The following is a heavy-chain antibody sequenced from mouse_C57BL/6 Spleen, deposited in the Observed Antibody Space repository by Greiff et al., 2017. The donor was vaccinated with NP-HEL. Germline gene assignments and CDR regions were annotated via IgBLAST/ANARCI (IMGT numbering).Heavy chain of an antibody. V-gene: IGHV14-4*01. CDR2: IDPENGDT. D-gene: IGHD1-1*02. CDR1: GFNIKDDY. J-gene: IGHJ4*01. Sequence: EVKLQESGAELVRPGASVKLSCTASGFNIKDDYMHWVKQRPEQGLEWIGWIDPENGDTEYASKFQGKATITADTSSNTAYLQLSSLTSEDTAVYYCTTNGVAAMDYWGQGTSVTVSS. CDR3: TTNGVAAMDY.